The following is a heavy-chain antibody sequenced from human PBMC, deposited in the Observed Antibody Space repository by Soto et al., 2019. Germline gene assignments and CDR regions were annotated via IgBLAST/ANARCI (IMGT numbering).Heavy chain of an antibody. CDR3: AKDGAGYYDYVWGSPTQGGYNWFDP. J-gene: IGHJ5*02. CDR2: ISGSGGST. Sequence: GGSLRLSCAASGFTFSSYAMSWVRQAPGKGLEWVSAISGSGGSTYYADSVKGRFTISRDNSKNTLYLQMNSLRAEDTAVYYCAKDGAGYYDYVWGSPTQGGYNWFDPWGQGTLVTVSS. V-gene: IGHV3-23*01. CDR1: GFTFSSYA. D-gene: IGHD3-16*01.